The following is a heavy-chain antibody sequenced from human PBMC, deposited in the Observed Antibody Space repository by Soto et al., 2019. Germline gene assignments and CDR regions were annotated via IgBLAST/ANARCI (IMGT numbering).Heavy chain of an antibody. CDR1: GFTFSSYS. V-gene: IGHV3-21*01. Sequence: GGSLRLSCAASGFTFSSYSMNWVRQAPGKGLEWVSSISSSSSYIYYADSVKGRFTISRDNAKNSLYLQMNSLRAEDTAVYYCARDVVVVVAATPSYYYYYGMDVWGQGTTVTVSS. J-gene: IGHJ6*02. CDR3: ARDVVVVVAATPSYYYYYGMDV. D-gene: IGHD2-15*01. CDR2: ISSSSSYI.